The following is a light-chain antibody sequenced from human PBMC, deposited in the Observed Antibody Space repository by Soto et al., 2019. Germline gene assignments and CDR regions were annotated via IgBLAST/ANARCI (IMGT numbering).Light chain of an antibody. J-gene: IGKJ1*01. CDR1: QNVNTW. CDR2: KAS. CDR3: QQYNSYWT. Sequence: DIQMTQSPSTLSASVGDRVTITCRASQNVNTWLAWYQQKPGKAPKLLIYKASTLESGVPSRFSGSGSRTEFTLTISSLQPDDFATYYCQQYNSYWTFGQGTKVEIK. V-gene: IGKV1-5*03.